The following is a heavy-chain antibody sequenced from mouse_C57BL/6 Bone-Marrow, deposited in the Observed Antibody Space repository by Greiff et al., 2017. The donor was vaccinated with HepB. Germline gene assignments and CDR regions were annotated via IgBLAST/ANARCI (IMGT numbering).Heavy chain of an antibody. CDR2: INPYNGGT. CDR1: GYTFTDYY. V-gene: IGHV1-19*01. CDR3: ASPSSGSYWYFDV. J-gene: IGHJ1*03. Sequence: VQLQQSGPVLVKPGASVKMSCKASGYTFTDYYMNWVKQSHGKSLEWIGVINPYNGGTSYNQKFKGKATLTVDKPSSTAYMELNSLTSEDSAVYYCASPSSGSYWYFDVWGTGTTVTVSS.